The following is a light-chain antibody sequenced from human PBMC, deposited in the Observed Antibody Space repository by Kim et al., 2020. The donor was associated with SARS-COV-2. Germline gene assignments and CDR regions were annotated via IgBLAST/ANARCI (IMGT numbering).Light chain of an antibody. Sequence: LGQTVRITCQGDSLRSYYASWYQQRPGQAPVLVIYGKNNRPSGIPDRFSGSSSGNTASLTIPGAQAEDEADYYCNSRDSSGNHWVFGGGTKLTVL. CDR2: GKN. CDR1: SLRSYY. J-gene: IGLJ3*02. V-gene: IGLV3-19*01. CDR3: NSRDSSGNHWV.